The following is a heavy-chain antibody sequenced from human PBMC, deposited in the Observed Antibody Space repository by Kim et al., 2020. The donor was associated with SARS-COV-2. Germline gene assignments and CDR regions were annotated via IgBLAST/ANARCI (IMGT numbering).Heavy chain of an antibody. J-gene: IGHJ6*02. CDR3: ARGTGYSGYEHYGMDV. Sequence: SETLSLTCAVYGGSFSGYYWSWIRQPPGKGLEWIGEINHSGSTNYNPSLKSRVTISVDTSKNQFSLKLSSVTAADTAVYYCARGTGYSGYEHYGMDVWGQGTTVTVSS. CDR2: INHSGST. CDR1: GGSFSGYY. V-gene: IGHV4-34*01. D-gene: IGHD5-12*01.